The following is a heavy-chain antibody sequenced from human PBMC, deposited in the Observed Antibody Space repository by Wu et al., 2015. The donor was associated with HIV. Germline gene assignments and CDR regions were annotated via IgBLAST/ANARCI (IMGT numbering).Heavy chain of an antibody. J-gene: IGHJ6*03. V-gene: IGHV1-18*01. CDR2: ISTYNGNI. D-gene: IGHD3-3*01. CDR3: ARDDFWSAGGDYYYYMDV. Sequence: QLVQSVGEVKKPGASVKVSCKAFDYTFTSYGISWVRQAPGQGLEWMAWISTYNGNINYAQKFQGRVTMTTDTSTSTVYMELRSLRSDDTAVYYCARDDFWSAGGDYYYYMDVWGKGTTVSVSS. CDR1: DYTFTSYG.